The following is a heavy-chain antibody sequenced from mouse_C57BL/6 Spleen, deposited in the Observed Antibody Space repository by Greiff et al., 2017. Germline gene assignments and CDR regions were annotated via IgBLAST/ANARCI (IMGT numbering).Heavy chain of an antibody. V-gene: IGHV1-55*01. CDR3: ARSNPQLTGAMDY. D-gene: IGHD4-1*01. J-gene: IGHJ4*01. CDR2: IYPGSGST. CDR1: GYTFTSYW. Sequence: QVQLQQPGAELVKPGASVKMSCKASGYTFTSYWITWVKQRPGQGLEWIGDIYPGSGSTNYNEKFKSKATLTVDTSSSTAYMQLSSLTSEDSAVYDCARSNPQLTGAMDYWGQGTSVTVSS.